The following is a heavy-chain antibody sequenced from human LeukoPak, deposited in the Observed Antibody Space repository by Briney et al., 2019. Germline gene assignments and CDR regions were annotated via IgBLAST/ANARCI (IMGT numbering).Heavy chain of an antibody. Sequence: GASVKVSCKASGGTFISYAISWVRQAPGQGLEWMGGIVPIFGTANYAQKFQGRVTITTDESTSTAYMELSSLRSEDTAVYYCARADYGGNSRYYYYYMDVWGKGTTVTVSS. CDR3: ARADYGGNSRYYYYYMDV. V-gene: IGHV1-69*05. CDR2: IVPIFGTA. CDR1: GGTFISYA. J-gene: IGHJ6*03. D-gene: IGHD4-23*01.